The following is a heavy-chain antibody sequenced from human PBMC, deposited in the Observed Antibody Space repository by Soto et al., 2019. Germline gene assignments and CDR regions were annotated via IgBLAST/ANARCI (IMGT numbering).Heavy chain of an antibody. Sequence: SETLSLTCTVSGGSISSGGYYWSWIRQHPGKGLEWIGYIYYSGSTYYNPSLKSRVTISVDTSKNQFSLKLSSVTAADTAVYYCAALRLGDGYNLDYWGQGTLVTVSS. D-gene: IGHD5-12*01. V-gene: IGHV4-31*03. CDR2: IYYSGST. J-gene: IGHJ4*02. CDR1: GGSISSGGYY. CDR3: AALRLGDGYNLDY.